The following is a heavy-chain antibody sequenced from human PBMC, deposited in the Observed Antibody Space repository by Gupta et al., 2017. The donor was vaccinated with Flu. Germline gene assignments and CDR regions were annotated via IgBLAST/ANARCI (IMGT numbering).Heavy chain of an antibody. V-gene: IGHV3-7*04. D-gene: IGHD3-3*01. CDR2: IKQDGSEK. Sequence: EVQLVESGGGLVQPGGSLRLSCAASGFTFSSYWMSWVRQAPGKGLEWVAKIKQDGSEKYYVDSVKGRFTISRDNAKNSLYLQMNSLRAEDTAVYYCARAYYDFWSGVLETFDYWGQGTLVTVSS. CDR1: GFTFSSYW. J-gene: IGHJ4*02. CDR3: ARAYYDFWSGVLETFDY.